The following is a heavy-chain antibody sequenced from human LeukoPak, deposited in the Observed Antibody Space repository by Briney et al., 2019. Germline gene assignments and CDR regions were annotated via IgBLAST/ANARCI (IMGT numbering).Heavy chain of an antibody. D-gene: IGHD2-15*01. CDR3: ARQEDIVVVVAATSAFDI. CDR2: IYYSGST. Sequence: PSETLSLTCTVSGGSISSSSYYWGWIRQPPGKGLEWIGSIYYSGSTYYNPSLKSRVTISVDTSKNQFSLKLSSVTAADTAVYYCARQEDIVVVVAATSAFDIWGQGTMVTVSS. J-gene: IGHJ3*02. CDR1: GGSISSSSYY. V-gene: IGHV4-39*01.